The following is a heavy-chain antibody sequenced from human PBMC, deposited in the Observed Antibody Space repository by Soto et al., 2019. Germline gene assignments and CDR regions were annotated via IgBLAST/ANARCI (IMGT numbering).Heavy chain of an antibody. CDR2: IIPIFGTA. D-gene: IGHD3-3*01. CDR1: GGTFSSYA. V-gene: IGHV1-69*13. Sequence: GASVKVSCKASGGTFSSYAISWVRQAPGQGLEWMGGIIPIFGTANYAQKFQGRVTITADESTSTAYMELSSLRSEDTAVYYCATLRQFWSGYYSNYGMDVWGQGTTVTVSS. CDR3: ATLRQFWSGYYSNYGMDV. J-gene: IGHJ6*02.